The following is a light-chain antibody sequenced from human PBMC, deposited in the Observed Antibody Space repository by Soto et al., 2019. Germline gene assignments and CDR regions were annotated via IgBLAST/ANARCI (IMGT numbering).Light chain of an antibody. CDR2: GAS. Sequence: EMVMTQSPATLSLSPGERATLSCRASQSVSSKLGWYQEKPGQAPRLLIYGASTRATGIPARFSGSGSGTEFTLTISSLQSEDFAVYYCQQYNNWPPWTFGQGTKVDI. V-gene: IGKV3-15*01. CDR1: QSVSSK. J-gene: IGKJ1*01. CDR3: QQYNNWPPWT.